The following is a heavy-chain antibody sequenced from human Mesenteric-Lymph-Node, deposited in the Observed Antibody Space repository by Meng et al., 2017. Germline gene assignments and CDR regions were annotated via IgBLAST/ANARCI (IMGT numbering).Heavy chain of an antibody. CDR1: GFTFTSSV. Sequence: SVKVSCKASGFTFTSSVVQWVRQARGQRLEWIGWIVVGSGNTNYAQKFQERVTITRDMSTSTAYMELSSLRSEDTAVYYCAADPPTVTDYYYGMDVWGQGTTVTVSS. CDR2: IVVGSGNT. V-gene: IGHV1-58*01. D-gene: IGHD4-17*01. J-gene: IGHJ6*02. CDR3: AADPPTVTDYYYGMDV.